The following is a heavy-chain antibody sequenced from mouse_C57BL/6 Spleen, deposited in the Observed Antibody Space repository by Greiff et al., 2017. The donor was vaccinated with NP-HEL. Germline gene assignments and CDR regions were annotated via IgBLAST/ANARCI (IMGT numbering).Heavy chain of an antibody. CDR1: GYTFTSYW. CDR2: IYPGSGST. Sequence: QVQLKQPGAELVKPGASVKMSCKASGYTFTSYWITWVKQRPGQGLEWIGDIYPGSGSTNYNEKFKSKATLTVDTSSRTAYIQLSSLTSENSAVYYCASGYSSRVLMDYWGQGTSVTVSS. V-gene: IGHV1-55*01. D-gene: IGHD1-1*01. CDR3: ASGYSSRVLMDY. J-gene: IGHJ4*01.